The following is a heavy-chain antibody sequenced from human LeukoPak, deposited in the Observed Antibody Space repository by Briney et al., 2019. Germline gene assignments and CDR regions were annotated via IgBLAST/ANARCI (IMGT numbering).Heavy chain of an antibody. J-gene: IGHJ4*02. CDR1: GFTFSNAW. CDR2: IKSKTDGGTT. Sequence: GGSLRLSCAASGFTFSNAWMSWVRQAPGKGLEWVGRIKSKTDGGTTDYAAPVKGRFTISRDDSKNTLYLQMNSLRAEDTAVYYCANGGGSGSYYGSLNFDYWGQGTLVTVSS. CDR3: ANGGGSGSYYGSLNFDY. V-gene: IGHV3-15*01. D-gene: IGHD3-10*01.